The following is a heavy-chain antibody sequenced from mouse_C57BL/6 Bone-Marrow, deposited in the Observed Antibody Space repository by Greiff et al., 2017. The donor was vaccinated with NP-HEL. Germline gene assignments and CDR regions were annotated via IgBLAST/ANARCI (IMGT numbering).Heavy chain of an antibody. Sequence: VQLQQSGAELVKPGASVKLSCKASGYTFTSYWMHWVKQRPGQGLEWIGMIHPNSGSTNYNEKFKSKATLTVDKSSSTAYMQLSSLTSEDSAVYYCARRSGGYSWFAYWGQGTLVTVSA. CDR3: ARRSGGYSWFAY. CDR1: GYTFTSYW. V-gene: IGHV1-64*01. J-gene: IGHJ3*01. CDR2: IHPNSGST. D-gene: IGHD1-1*02.